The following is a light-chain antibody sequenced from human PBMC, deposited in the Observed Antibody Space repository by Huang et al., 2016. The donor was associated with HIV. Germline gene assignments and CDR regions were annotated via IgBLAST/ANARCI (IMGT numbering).Light chain of an antibody. J-gene: IGKJ4*01. V-gene: IGKV3-11*01. CDR1: QSVSSY. Sequence: EIVLTQSPATLSLSPGERATLSCRASQSVSSYLAWYQQKPGQAPRLLIYDASNRATGIPARFRCSGSKTDFSRTISSLDPEDFAVYYCQQRSNWPLTFGGGTKVEIK. CDR3: QQRSNWPLT. CDR2: DAS.